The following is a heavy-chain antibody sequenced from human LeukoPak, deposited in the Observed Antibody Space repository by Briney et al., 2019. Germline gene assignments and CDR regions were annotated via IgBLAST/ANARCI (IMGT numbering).Heavy chain of an antibody. D-gene: IGHD6-19*01. CDR3: ARSPVAGVDWFDP. CDR2: INAGNGNT. V-gene: IGHV1-3*01. J-gene: IGHJ5*02. CDR1: GYTFTSYA. Sequence: ASVKVCCKASGYTFTSYAMHWVRQAPGQRLEWMGWINAGNGNTKYSQKFQGRVTITRDTSASTAHMELSSLRSEDTAVYYCARSPVAGVDWFDPWGRGTLVTVSS.